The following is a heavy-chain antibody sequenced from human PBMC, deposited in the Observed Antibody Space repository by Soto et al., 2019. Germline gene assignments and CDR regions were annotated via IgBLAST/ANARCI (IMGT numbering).Heavy chain of an antibody. CDR3: ARDAPRWDYYDSSGYYSPVDY. CDR1: GYTFTSYG. CDR2: ISAYNGNT. D-gene: IGHD3-22*01. V-gene: IGHV1-18*04. J-gene: IGHJ4*02. Sequence: ASVKVSCKASGYTFTSYGISWVRQAPGQGLEWMGWISAYNGNTNYAQKLQGRVTMTTDTSTSTAYMELRSLRSDDTAVYYCARDAPRWDYYDSSGYYSPVDYWGQGTLVTV.